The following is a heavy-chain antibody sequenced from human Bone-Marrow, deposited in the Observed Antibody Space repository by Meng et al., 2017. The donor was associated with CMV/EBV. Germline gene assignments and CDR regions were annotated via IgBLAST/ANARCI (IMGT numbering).Heavy chain of an antibody. Sequence: GESLKISCTASEFTFGDYAMSWVRQAPGKGLEWVGFIRSKAYGGTTEYAASVKGRFTISRDDSKSIAYLQMNSLRAEDTAVYYCAKDRGEWEDQEDYFDYWGQGTLVTVSS. CDR1: EFTFGDYA. D-gene: IGHD1-26*01. J-gene: IGHJ4*02. CDR3: AKDRGEWEDQEDYFDY. V-gene: IGHV3-49*04. CDR2: IRSKAYGGTT.